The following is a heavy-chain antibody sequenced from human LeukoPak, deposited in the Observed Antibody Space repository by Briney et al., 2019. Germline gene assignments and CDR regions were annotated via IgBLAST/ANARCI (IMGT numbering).Heavy chain of an antibody. CDR2: ISSTSSTI. CDR1: GFTFSDYT. J-gene: IGHJ4*02. D-gene: IGHD6-19*01. V-gene: IGHV3-48*02. Sequence: QPGGSLRLSCTASGFTFSDYTMNWVRQAPGKGLAWVSSISSTSSTIYYADSVKGRFTISRDNARNSLYLQMNSLRDEDTAVYYCARAVAADFWGQGTQVTVSS. CDR3: ARAVAADF.